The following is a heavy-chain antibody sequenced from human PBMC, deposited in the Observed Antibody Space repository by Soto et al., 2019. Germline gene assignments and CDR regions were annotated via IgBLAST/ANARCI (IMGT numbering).Heavy chain of an antibody. Sequence: QVQLVESGGGVVQPGRSLRLSCAASGFTFSSYGMHWVRQAPGKGLEWVAVISYDGSNKYYADSVKGRFTISRDNSKNTLYLQMNSLRAEDTAVYYCAKGDCGGDCYSFDAFDIWGQGTMVTVSP. CDR1: GFTFSSYG. D-gene: IGHD2-21*02. CDR3: AKGDCGGDCYSFDAFDI. J-gene: IGHJ3*02. CDR2: ISYDGSNK. V-gene: IGHV3-30*18.